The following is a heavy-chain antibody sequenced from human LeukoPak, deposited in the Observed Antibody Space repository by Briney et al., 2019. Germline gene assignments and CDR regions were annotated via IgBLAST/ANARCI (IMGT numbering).Heavy chain of an antibody. V-gene: IGHV1-18*01. CDR3: VRRGTTVVTQGGAFDI. CDR2: ISAYNGNT. D-gene: IGHD4-23*01. Sequence: ASVKVSCKASGYTFTSYGISWVRQAPGQGLEWMGWISAYNGNTNYAQKLQGRVTMTTDTSTSTAYMELRSLRSDDTAVYYCVRRGTTVVTQGGAFDIWGQGTMVTVSS. CDR1: GYTFTSYG. J-gene: IGHJ3*02.